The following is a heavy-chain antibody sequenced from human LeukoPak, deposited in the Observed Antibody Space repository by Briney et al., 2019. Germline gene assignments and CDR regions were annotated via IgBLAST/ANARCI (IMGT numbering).Heavy chain of an antibody. CDR2: IYTSGST. CDR3: ARALTYYYGSGSPNFDY. Sequence: GSLRLSCAASGFTFSSYAMSWIRQPAGKGLEWIGRIYTSGSTNYNPSLRSQVTISIDTSKNQFSLKLSSVTAADTAVYYCARALTYYYGSGSPNFDYWGQGTLVTVSS. J-gene: IGHJ4*02. CDR1: GFTFSSYA. D-gene: IGHD3-10*01. V-gene: IGHV4-4*07.